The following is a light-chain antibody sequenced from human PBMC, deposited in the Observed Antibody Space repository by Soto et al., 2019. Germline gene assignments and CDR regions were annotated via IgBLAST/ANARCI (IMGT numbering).Light chain of an antibody. CDR2: DVS. J-gene: IGLJ1*01. CDR3: SSYTSSSTLPV. V-gene: IGLV2-14*01. CDR1: SSDIGGYNY. Sequence: QSALTQPASVSGSPGQSITISCTGTSSDIGGYNYVSWYQQHPGKAPKLMIYDVSNRPSGVSNRFSGSKSGNTASLTISGLQAEDEADSYCSSYTSSSTLPVFGTGTQLTVL.